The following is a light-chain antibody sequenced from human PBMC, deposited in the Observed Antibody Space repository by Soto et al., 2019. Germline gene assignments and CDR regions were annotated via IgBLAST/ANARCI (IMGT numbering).Light chain of an antibody. V-gene: IGKV3-11*01. J-gene: IGKJ4*01. CDR3: QQRKSRLT. CDR2: DAS. CDR1: QSVSSY. Sequence: DIVLTQSPATLSLSPGERATLSCRASQSVSSYLAWYQQRPGQAPRLLIYDASNRAPGIPTRFSGSGSGTDFTLTIRSLEPEVFAVYYCQQRKSRLTFGGGTKVEIK.